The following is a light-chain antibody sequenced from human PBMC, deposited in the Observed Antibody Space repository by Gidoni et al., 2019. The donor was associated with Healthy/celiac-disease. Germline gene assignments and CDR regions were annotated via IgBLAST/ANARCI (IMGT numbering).Light chain of an antibody. Sequence: EMVLTQSPATLSLAPGERATLSCRASQSVSSYLAWYQQKPGQAPRLLIYDASNRATGIPARFSGSGSGTDFTLTISSLEPEDFAVYYCRQRSNWPTFGGGTKVEIK. V-gene: IGKV3-11*01. CDR3: RQRSNWPT. CDR1: QSVSSY. J-gene: IGKJ4*01. CDR2: DAS.